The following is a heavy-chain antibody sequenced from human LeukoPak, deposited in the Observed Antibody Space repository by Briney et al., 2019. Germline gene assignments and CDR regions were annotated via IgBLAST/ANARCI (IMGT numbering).Heavy chain of an antibody. Sequence: PGRSLRLSCAASGFTFSSYAMHWVRQAPGKGLEWVAVISYDGSNKYYADSVKGRFTISRDNSKNTLYLQMNSLRAEDTAVYYCARGSVGATDYFDYWGQGTLVTVSS. D-gene: IGHD1-26*01. V-gene: IGHV3-30-3*01. CDR1: GFTFSSYA. CDR3: ARGSVGATDYFDY. J-gene: IGHJ4*02. CDR2: ISYDGSNK.